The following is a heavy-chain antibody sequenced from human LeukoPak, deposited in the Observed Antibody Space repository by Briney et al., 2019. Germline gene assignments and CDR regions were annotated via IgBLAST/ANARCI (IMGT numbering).Heavy chain of an antibody. CDR2: IYYTGNT. V-gene: IGHV4-39*07. Sequence: SETLSLTCTVSGGSISSSSYYWGWIRQPPGKGLEWIGSIYYTGNTYYNPSLKSRVTISVDTSKNQFSLKLKSVTAADTAVYYCARDYDGLYWGQGTLVTVSS. CDR1: GGSISSSSYY. J-gene: IGHJ4*02. CDR3: ARDYDGLY. D-gene: IGHD3-3*01.